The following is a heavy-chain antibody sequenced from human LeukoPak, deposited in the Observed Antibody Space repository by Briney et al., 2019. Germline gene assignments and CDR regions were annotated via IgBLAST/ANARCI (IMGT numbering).Heavy chain of an antibody. CDR1: GFTFSSYS. Sequence: PGGSLRLSCAASGFTFSSYSMNWVRQAPGKGLEWVSSISSSSSYIYYADSVKGRFTISRDNAKNSLYLQMNSLRAEDTAVYYCSRSGDIVVVVAATPFYYYYYMDVWGKGTTVTVSS. J-gene: IGHJ6*03. D-gene: IGHD2-15*01. CDR3: SRSGDIVVVVAATPFYYYYYMDV. V-gene: IGHV3-21*01. CDR2: ISSSSSYI.